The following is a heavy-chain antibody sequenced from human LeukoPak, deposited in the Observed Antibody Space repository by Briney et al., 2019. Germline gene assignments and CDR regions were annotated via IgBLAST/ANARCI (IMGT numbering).Heavy chain of an antibody. V-gene: IGHV5-10-1*01. CDR1: GYRLTSYW. Sequence: GESLKISCKGSGYRLTSYWISWVRQTPGKGLEWMGRIDPSGSYTKYSPSFQGHVTISADKSISTAYLQWSSLKASDTAMYYCTRRGYSGDAFDIWGQGTMVTVSS. J-gene: IGHJ3*02. CDR3: TRRGYSGDAFDI. D-gene: IGHD5-12*01. CDR2: IDPSGSYT.